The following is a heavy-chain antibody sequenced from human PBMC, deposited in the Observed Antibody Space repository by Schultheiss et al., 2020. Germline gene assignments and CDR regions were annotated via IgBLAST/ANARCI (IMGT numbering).Heavy chain of an antibody. Sequence: ASVKVSCKASGGTFSSYAISWVRQAPGQGLEFMGWMNPNSLVTDYAQKFQGRVTMTRDTSISTAYMELSSLRSDDTAVYYCARAPRTGTTFTWFDPWGQGALVTVSS. CDR3: ARAPRTGTTFTWFDP. CDR1: GGTFSSYA. V-gene: IGHV1-2*02. D-gene: IGHD1-1*01. CDR2: MNPNSLVT. J-gene: IGHJ5*02.